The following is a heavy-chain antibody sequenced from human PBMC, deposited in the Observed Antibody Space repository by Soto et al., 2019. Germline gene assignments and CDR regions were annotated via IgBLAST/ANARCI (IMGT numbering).Heavy chain of an antibody. D-gene: IGHD2-2*01. V-gene: IGHV3-33*01. CDR2: IWYDGSNK. CDR1: GFTFSSYG. J-gene: IGHJ5*02. Sequence: QVQLVESGGGVVQPGRSLRLSCAASGFTFSSYGMHWVRQAPGKGLEWVAVIWYDGSNKDYADSVKGRFTISRDNSKNQRYLQIYSLSAEDTAVYYCARDRPPYCISTSCYCSWRFDHWGQGGLVTVSS. CDR3: ARDRPPYCISTSCYCSWRFDH.